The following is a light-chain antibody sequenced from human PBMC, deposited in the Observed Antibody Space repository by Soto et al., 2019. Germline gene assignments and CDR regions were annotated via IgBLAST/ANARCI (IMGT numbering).Light chain of an antibody. J-gene: IGKJ5*01. V-gene: IGKV1-5*01. CDR2: DAS. CDR1: QSISSW. Sequence: EIQMTQSPPKISASVGDRLTRTCRASQSISSWLAWYQQKPGKATKLLIYDASSLESGVPSRFSGSGSGTEFTLTISSLQPDAFATYYCQQYNSYTFGQGTRLEIK. CDR3: QQYNSYT.